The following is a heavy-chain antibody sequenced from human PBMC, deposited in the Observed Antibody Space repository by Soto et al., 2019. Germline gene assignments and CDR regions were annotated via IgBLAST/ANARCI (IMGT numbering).Heavy chain of an antibody. CDR3: ARGGMYYLRETSFFNY. CDR1: GAAISRSCYY. D-gene: IGHD3-16*01. J-gene: IGHJ4*03. Sequence: SETLSLNRIVTGAAISRSCYYSAWARQPPGGGLEWIGSIYYNGDTYFYPSLKSRVTISVDTSKNQFSLKLTSVTAADTALYFCARGGMYYLRETSFFNYWGYASLVTVSS. V-gene: IGHV4-39*01. CDR2: IYYNGDT.